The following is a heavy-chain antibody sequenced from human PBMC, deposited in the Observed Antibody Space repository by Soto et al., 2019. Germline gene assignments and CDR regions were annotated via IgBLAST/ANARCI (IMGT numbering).Heavy chain of an antibody. CDR3: ARRYGYSFDY. J-gene: IGHJ4*02. V-gene: IGHV4-59*08. Sequence: PSETLSLTGTVSGGSISSYYWSWIRQPPGKGLEWIGYIYYSGSTNYNPSLKSRVTISVDTSKNQFSLKLSSVTAADTAVYYCARRYGYSFDYWGQGTLVTVSS. D-gene: IGHD1-1*01. CDR1: GGSISSYY. CDR2: IYYSGST.